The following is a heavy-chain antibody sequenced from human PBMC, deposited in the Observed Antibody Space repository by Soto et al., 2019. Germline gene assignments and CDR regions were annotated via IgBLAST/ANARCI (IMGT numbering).Heavy chain of an antibody. J-gene: IGHJ5*02. V-gene: IGHV4-30-4*01. CDR1: GGSISSGDYY. D-gene: IGHD3-9*01. Sequence: SETLSLTCTVSGGSISSGDYYWSWIRQPPGKGLEWIGYIYYSGSTYYNPSLKSRVTISVDTSKNQFSLKRSSVTAADTAVYYCASSYYDILTGPGWFDPWGQGTLVTVSS. CDR3: ASSYYDILTGPGWFDP. CDR2: IYYSGST.